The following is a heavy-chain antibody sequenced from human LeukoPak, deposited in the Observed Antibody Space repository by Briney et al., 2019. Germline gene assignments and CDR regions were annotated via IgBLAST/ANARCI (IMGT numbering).Heavy chain of an antibody. D-gene: IGHD3-3*01. V-gene: IGHV3-21*01. CDR3: ARVIRSLRFLEWSPMDV. CDR2: ISSSSSYI. J-gene: IGHJ6*03. Sequence: GGSLRLSCAASGFTFSSYSMNWVRQAPGKGLEWVSSISSSSSYIYYADSVKGRFTISRDNSKNTLYLQMNSLRAEDTAVYYCARVIRSLRFLEWSPMDVWGKGTTVTVSS. CDR1: GFTFSSYS.